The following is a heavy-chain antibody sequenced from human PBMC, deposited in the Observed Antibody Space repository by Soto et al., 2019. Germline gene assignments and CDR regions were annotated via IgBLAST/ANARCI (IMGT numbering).Heavy chain of an antibody. Sequence: GGSLRLSWAASGFTFSSYGMHWVRQAPGKGLEWVAVISYDGSNKYYADSVKGRFTISRDNSKNTLYLQMNSLRAEDTAVYYCAKDNIVVVPAAPRGWFDPWGQGTLVTVSS. J-gene: IGHJ5*02. CDR2: ISYDGSNK. V-gene: IGHV3-30*18. D-gene: IGHD2-2*01. CDR1: GFTFSSYG. CDR3: AKDNIVVVPAAPRGWFDP.